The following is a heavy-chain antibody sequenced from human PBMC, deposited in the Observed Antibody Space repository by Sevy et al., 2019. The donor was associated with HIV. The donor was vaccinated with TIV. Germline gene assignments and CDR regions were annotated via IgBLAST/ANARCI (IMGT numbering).Heavy chain of an antibody. D-gene: IGHD1-26*01. CDR2: IYYNGHI. V-gene: IGHV4-59*08. CDR3: AGENAWGRGYS. J-gene: IGHJ4*02. Sequence: SETLSLTCTVSGGSITSLYWNWIRQPPGKGLEWIANIYYNGHINYNPSLKSQVTLSLDTSKNQFSLRLSSVTAADMAMYYCAGENAWGRGYSWGQGTLVTVSS. CDR1: GGSITSLY.